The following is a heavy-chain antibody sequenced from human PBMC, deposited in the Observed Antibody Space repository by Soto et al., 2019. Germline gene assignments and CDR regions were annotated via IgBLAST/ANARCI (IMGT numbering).Heavy chain of an antibody. CDR2: VSAYNRNT. CDR1: GYTFSNYG. Sequence: QVQLVQSGPEVKKPGASVKVSCKGSGYTFSNYGVTWVRQAPGQGLERLGWVSAYNRNTDYAQKFEDRATMTIDTSTNTAYLELRGLTPDDTVVYYCARERRWEPLLCWGQGTL. D-gene: IGHD1-26*01. J-gene: IGHJ4*02. CDR3: ARERRWEPLLC. V-gene: IGHV1-18*01.